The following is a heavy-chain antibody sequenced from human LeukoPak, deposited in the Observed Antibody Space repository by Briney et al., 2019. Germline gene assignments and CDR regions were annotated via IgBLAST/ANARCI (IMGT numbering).Heavy chain of an antibody. V-gene: IGHV7-4-1*02. Sequence: ASVKVSCKASGYTFTSCAMNWVRQAPGQGLEWMGWINTNTGNPTYAQGFTGRFVFSLDTSVSTAYLQISSLKAEDTAVYYCAREESDYVWGSYRFGYWGQGTLVTVSS. CDR2: INTNTGNP. D-gene: IGHD3-16*02. CDR1: GYTFTSCA. CDR3: AREESDYVWGSYRFGY. J-gene: IGHJ4*02.